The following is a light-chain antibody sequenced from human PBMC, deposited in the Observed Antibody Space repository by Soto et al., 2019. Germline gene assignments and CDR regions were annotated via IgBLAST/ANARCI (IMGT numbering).Light chain of an antibody. CDR2: GNY. CDR1: SSNIGRNA. CDR3: AAWDDSLKSGV. J-gene: IGLJ3*02. V-gene: IGLV1-44*01. Sequence: QSVLTQPPSASGTPGQRVTISCSGSSSNIGRNAVNWYQQLPGTVPKLLIYGNYQRPSGVPDRFSGSESATSASLAIRGLQSEDEADYYCAAWDDSLKSGVFGGGTKLTVL.